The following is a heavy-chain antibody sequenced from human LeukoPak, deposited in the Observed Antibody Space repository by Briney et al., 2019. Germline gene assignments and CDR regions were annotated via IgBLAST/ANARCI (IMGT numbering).Heavy chain of an antibody. CDR2: INHSGST. V-gene: IGHV4-34*01. CDR3: ARGPTPPAFDI. J-gene: IGHJ3*02. Sequence: SEPLSLTCVVYGGSFSGYYWSWIRQPPGKGLEWIGEINHSGSTNYNPSLTSRVTISVDTSKNQFSLKLSSVTAADTAVYYCARGPTPPAFDIWGQGTMVTVSS. CDR1: GGSFSGYY.